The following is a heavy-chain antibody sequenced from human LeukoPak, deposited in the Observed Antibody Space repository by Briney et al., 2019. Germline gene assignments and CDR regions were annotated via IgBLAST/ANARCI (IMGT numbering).Heavy chain of an antibody. D-gene: IGHD1-26*01. CDR3: AREARGSGRDFDY. Sequence: PGGSLRLSCAASGFSFSDFYMSWIRQAPGMGLEWISYIGTRSNPIYYADCVKGRFTISRDDAKNSLYLQMNSLRDEDTAVYFCAREARGSGRDFDYWGQGILVTVSS. CDR1: GFSFSDFY. J-gene: IGHJ4*02. V-gene: IGHV3-11*01. CDR2: IGTRSNPI.